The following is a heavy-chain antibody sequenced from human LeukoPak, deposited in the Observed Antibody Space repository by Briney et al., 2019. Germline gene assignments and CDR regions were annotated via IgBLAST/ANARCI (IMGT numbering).Heavy chain of an antibody. J-gene: IGHJ6*02. D-gene: IGHD6-19*01. CDR3: AKDVYAYSSAWYPSHYYHGLDV. V-gene: IGHV3-30*18. Sequence: GGSLRLSCVASGFSFNYYGMYWVRQGPGKGLEWVAVTSNGGSNKNYVDSVKGRFTISRDNSKNPLYLQMNSLRGEDTAVYYCAKDVYAYSSAWYPSHYYHGLDVWGQGTSVTVSS. CDR1: GFSFNYYG. CDR2: TSNGGSNK.